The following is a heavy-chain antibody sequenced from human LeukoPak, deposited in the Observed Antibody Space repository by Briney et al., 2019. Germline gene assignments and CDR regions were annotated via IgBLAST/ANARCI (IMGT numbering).Heavy chain of an antibody. CDR2: IYHSGST. CDR1: GGSISSGGYY. D-gene: IGHD2-21*02. Sequence: SETLSLTCTVSGGSISSGGYYWSWIRQPPGKGLEWIGYIYHSGSTYYNPSLKSRVTISVDRSKNQFSLKLSSVTAADTAVYYCARGAYCGGDCYSYPHDAFDIWGQGTMVTVSS. J-gene: IGHJ3*02. V-gene: IGHV4-30-2*02. CDR3: ARGAYCGGDCYSYPHDAFDI.